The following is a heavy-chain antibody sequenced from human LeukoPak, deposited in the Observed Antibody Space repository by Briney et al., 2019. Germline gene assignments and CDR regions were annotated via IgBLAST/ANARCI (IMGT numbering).Heavy chain of an antibody. Sequence: GGSLRLSCAASGFTFSSYGMHWVRQAPGKGLEWVAVISYDGSNKYYADSVKGRFTTSRDNAKNTVYLQMNGLREEDTAVYYCVRDFRSADYWGQGTLVTVSS. CDR3: VRDFRSADY. J-gene: IGHJ4*02. V-gene: IGHV3-30*03. CDR1: GFTFSSYG. CDR2: ISYDGSNK.